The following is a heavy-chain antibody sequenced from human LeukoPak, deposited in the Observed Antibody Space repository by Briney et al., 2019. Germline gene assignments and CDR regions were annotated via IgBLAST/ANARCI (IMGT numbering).Heavy chain of an antibody. D-gene: IGHD1-26*01. V-gene: IGHV1-3*01. CDR1: GYTFTSYA. CDR3: ARIRGSTSRSAGSGSHLFDY. Sequence: GASVKVSCKASGYTFTSYAMHWVRQAPGQRLEWMGWINAGNGNTKYSQKFQGRVTITRDTSASTAYMELSSLRSEDTAVYYCARIRGSTSRSAGSGSHLFDYWGQGTLVTVSS. CDR2: INAGNGNT. J-gene: IGHJ4*02.